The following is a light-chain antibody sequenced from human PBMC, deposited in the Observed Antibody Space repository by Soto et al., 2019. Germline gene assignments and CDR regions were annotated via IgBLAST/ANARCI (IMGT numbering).Light chain of an antibody. CDR2: DAS. CDR1: QSISSW. Sequence: DIQMTQSPSTLSASVGDRVTITCRARQSISSWLAWYQQKPGKAPKLLIHDASSLESGVPSRFSGSGSGTEFTLAISNRQPDDFATYYCQQYNSYPFFGQGTNPEIK. J-gene: IGKJ2*01. CDR3: QQYNSYPF. V-gene: IGKV1-5*01.